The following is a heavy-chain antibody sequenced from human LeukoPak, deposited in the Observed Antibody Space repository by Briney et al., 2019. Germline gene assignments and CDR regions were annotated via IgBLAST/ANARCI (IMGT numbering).Heavy chain of an antibody. V-gene: IGHV4-4*02. Sequence: SETLSLTCAVSGASISSSNWWSWARRPPGKGLEWIGEIYHAGTTNYNPSLKSRVTISVDTSINHFSLKLSSVTAADTAVYYCARHVCSGGSCYLNDAFDIWGRGTVVTVSS. CDR1: GASISSSNW. J-gene: IGHJ3*02. CDR3: ARHVCSGGSCYLNDAFDI. CDR2: IYHAGTT. D-gene: IGHD2-15*01.